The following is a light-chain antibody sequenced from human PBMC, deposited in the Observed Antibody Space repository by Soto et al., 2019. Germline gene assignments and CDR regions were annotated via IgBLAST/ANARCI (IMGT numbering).Light chain of an antibody. CDR3: QTWGTGIPVV. V-gene: IGLV4-69*01. CDR2: LNSDGSH. J-gene: IGLJ2*01. CDR1: SGHSSYA. Sequence: QPVLTQSPSASASLGASVKLTCTLSSGHSSYAIAWHQQQPEKGPRYLMKLNSDGSHSKGDGIPDRFSGSSSGAERYLTISSLQSEHEADYYCQTWGTGIPVVFGGGTKLTVL.